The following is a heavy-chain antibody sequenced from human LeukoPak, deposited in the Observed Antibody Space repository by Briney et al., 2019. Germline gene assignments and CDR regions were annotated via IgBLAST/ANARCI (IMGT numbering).Heavy chain of an antibody. CDR1: GDSVSSNSAA. Sequence: SQTLSLTCAISGDSVSSNSAAWNWIRQSPSRGLEWLGRTYYRSKWYSDYAVSVKSRITINPDTSKNQFSLQLNSVTPEDTAVYYCARDRFYYDSSGPAGDAFDIWGQGTMVTVSS. CDR2: TYYRSKWYS. J-gene: IGHJ3*02. D-gene: IGHD3-22*01. CDR3: ARDRFYYDSSGPAGDAFDI. V-gene: IGHV6-1*01.